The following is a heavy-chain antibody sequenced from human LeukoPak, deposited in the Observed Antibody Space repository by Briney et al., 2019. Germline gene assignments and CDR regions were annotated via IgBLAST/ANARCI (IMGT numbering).Heavy chain of an antibody. Sequence: GGSLRLSCAASGFTLSNAWMSWVRQAPGKGLEWVGRIKSKTGGGTTDYAAPVKGRFTISRDDSKNTLYLQMNSLKTEDTAVYYCTTGRRNWGQGTLVTVSS. CDR1: GFTLSNAW. CDR3: TTGRRN. J-gene: IGHJ4*02. V-gene: IGHV3-15*01. CDR2: IKSKTGGGTT.